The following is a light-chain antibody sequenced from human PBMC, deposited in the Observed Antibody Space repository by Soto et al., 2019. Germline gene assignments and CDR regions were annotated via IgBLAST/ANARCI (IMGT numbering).Light chain of an antibody. CDR3: QHYGSSQLT. V-gene: IGKV3-20*01. Sequence: EIVLTQSPGTLSLSPGERATLSCRASQSVTSTYLAWYQQKPGQAPRLLIYGASNRATGIPDRFTGSGSGTDFTLTISRLEPEDFAVYYCQHYGSSQLTFGGGTKVEIK. CDR2: GAS. CDR1: QSVTSTY. J-gene: IGKJ4*01.